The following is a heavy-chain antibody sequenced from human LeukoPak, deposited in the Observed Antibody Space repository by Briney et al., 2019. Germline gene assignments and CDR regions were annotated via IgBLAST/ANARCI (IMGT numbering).Heavy chain of an antibody. V-gene: IGHV3-74*01. CDR1: GFTFSRYR. CDR2: INSDGSST. CDR3: AKGSGGYVDC. Sequence: GGSLRLSCAASGFTFSRYRMHWVRQGPGEGLVWVARINSDGSSTTYVDSVKGRFTISRDNAKNTLYLQMNSLRAEDTAVYYCAKGSGGYVDCWGQGTLVTVSS. J-gene: IGHJ4*02. D-gene: IGHD3-10*01.